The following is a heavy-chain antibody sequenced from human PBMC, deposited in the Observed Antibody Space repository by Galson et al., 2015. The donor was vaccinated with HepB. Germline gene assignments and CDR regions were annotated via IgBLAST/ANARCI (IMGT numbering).Heavy chain of an antibody. CDR2: IWYDGSNK. J-gene: IGHJ4*02. D-gene: IGHD4-17*01. V-gene: IGHV3-33*08. CDR1: GFTFSSYG. Sequence: SLRLSCAASGFTFSSYGMHWVRQAPGKGLEWVAVIWYDGSNKYYADSVKGRFTISRDNAKNSLSLQMNSLRAEDTAVYYCARDYYGDYSFDYWGQGTLVTVSS. CDR3: ARDYYGDYSFDY.